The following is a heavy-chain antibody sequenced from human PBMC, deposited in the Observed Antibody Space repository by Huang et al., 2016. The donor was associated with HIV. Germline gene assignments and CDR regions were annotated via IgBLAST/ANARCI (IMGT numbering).Heavy chain of an antibody. D-gene: IGHD3-22*01. CDR1: GYTFPNYY. Sequence: QVQLVQSGAEVKKPGASTKVACKASGYTFPNYYIHWVRQAPGHGLEWRGIINPNTGETNYAQKFRGRVTMTRDTSTNTVYMELRSLRSQDTAMYYCVREKGITVMVETNYFDYWGPGSQVTVSS. V-gene: IGHV1-46*01. J-gene: IGHJ4*02. CDR2: INPNTGET. CDR3: VREKGITVMVETNYFDY.